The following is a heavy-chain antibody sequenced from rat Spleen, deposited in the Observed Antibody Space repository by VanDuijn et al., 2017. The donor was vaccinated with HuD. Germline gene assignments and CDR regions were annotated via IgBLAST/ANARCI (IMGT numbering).Heavy chain of an antibody. CDR2: LTNTGGST. CDR1: GFTFNNHW. CDR3: ATGPGYKGNWFAY. Sequence: EVQLVESEGGLVQPGRSLKLSCVASGFTFNNHWMIWIRQDTGKGLEWVASLTNTGGSTYYPDSVKGRFTISRDNAKSTLYLQMDSLRSEDTATYYCATGPGYKGNWFAYWGQGTLVTVSS. J-gene: IGHJ3*01. V-gene: IGHV5-31*01. D-gene: IGHD1-4*01.